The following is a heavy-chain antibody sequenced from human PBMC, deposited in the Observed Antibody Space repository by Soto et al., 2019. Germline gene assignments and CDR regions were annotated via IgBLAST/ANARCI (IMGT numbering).Heavy chain of an antibody. Sequence: EVQLLESGGGLVQPGGSLRLSCAASGFTFSAYAMGWVRQAPGKGLEWVSTIHCGGGATHYADSVKGRFTISRDDSKNTLYAQMNSLRAEDTAVYYCAKFEGHPLEYWYLDFWGRDTLVSVSS. CDR1: GFTFSAYA. CDR3: AKFEGHPLEYWYLDF. J-gene: IGHJ2*01. CDR2: IHCGGGAT. D-gene: IGHD1-1*01. V-gene: IGHV3-23*01.